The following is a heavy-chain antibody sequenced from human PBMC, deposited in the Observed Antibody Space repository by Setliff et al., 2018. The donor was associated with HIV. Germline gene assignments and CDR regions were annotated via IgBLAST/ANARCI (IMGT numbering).Heavy chain of an antibody. D-gene: IGHD4-17*01. CDR2: MNPKSGNT. Sequence: ASVKVSCKASGYTFANYDIHWVRQATGQGLEWMGWMNPKSGNTGYAQKFQGRVTMTRNTSISTSYMELSSLRYEDTAVYYCARYDYGDFDYWGQGTPVTVSS. J-gene: IGHJ4*02. V-gene: IGHV1-8*02. CDR1: GYTFANYD. CDR3: ARYDYGDFDY.